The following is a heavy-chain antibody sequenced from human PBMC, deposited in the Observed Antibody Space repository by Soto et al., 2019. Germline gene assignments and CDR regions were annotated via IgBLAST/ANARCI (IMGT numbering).Heavy chain of an antibody. CDR3: ASTYLNEKYSSSSGQFDY. Sequence: QLQLQESGPGLVKPSETLSLTCTVSGGSISSSSYYWGWIRQPPGKGLEWIGSIYYSGSTYYNPALKSRVTRSVDTSKNQFSLKLSSVTAADTAVYYCASTYLNEKYSSSSGQFDYWGQGTLVTVSS. D-gene: IGHD6-6*01. J-gene: IGHJ4*02. CDR2: IYYSGST. V-gene: IGHV4-39*01. CDR1: GGSISSSSYY.